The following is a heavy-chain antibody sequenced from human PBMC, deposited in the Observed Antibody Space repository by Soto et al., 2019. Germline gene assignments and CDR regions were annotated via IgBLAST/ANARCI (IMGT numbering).Heavy chain of an antibody. Sequence: QVQLQESGPGLVKPSETLSLTCAVLSDSISSSYWWSWVRQPPGKGLEWIGEIYRSGGTSYNPSLKNRVTMSVDKSRNQFSLKLTSVTAADTAVYFRARRLVGVTNWFDPWGQGTLVTVSS. D-gene: IGHD2-15*01. CDR2: IYRSGGT. CDR1: SDSISSSYW. J-gene: IGHJ5*02. V-gene: IGHV4-4*02. CDR3: ARRLVGVTNWFDP.